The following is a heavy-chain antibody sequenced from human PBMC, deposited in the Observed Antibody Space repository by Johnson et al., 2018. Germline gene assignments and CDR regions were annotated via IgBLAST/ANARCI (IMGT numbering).Heavy chain of an antibody. Sequence: VQLVESGGGLVQPGRSLRLSCAASGFTFSSYSMNWVRQAPGKGLEWVSAISGSGGSTYYADSVKGRFTISRDNSKNTLYLQMNSLRAEDTALYYCAKAPVGWLGEGAEYFQHWGQGTLVTVSS. V-gene: IGHV3-23*04. J-gene: IGHJ1*01. CDR3: AKAPVGWLGEGAEYFQH. CDR2: ISGSGGST. D-gene: IGHD3-3*01. CDR1: GFTFSSYS.